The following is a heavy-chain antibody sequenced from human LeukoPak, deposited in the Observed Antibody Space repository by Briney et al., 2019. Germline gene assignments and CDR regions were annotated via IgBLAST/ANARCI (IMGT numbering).Heavy chain of an antibody. V-gene: IGHV3-73*01. J-gene: IGHJ4*02. CDR1: GFTLSGSA. D-gene: IGHD2-21*01. CDR3: CVVVSWYFDY. Sequence: GGSLRLSCAASGFTLSGSAMHWVRQASGKGLEWVGRIRSKANSYATAYAASVKGRFTISRDDSKNTAYLQMNSLKTEDTAVYYCCVVVSWYFDYWGQGTLVTVSS. CDR2: IRSKANSYAT.